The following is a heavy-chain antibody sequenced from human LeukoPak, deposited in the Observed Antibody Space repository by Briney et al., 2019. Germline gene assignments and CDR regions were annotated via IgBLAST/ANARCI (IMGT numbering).Heavy chain of an antibody. V-gene: IGHV3-23*01. D-gene: IGHD2-8*01. J-gene: IGHJ4*02. Sequence: GGSLRLSCAASGFTFSSYTMSWVCQAPGKGLEWVSAISGSGGSTYYADSVKGRFTISRDNSKNTLYLQMNSLRAEDTAVYYCAKANGGAEVYWGQGTLVTVSS. CDR1: GFTFSSYT. CDR3: AKANGGAEVY. CDR2: ISGSGGST.